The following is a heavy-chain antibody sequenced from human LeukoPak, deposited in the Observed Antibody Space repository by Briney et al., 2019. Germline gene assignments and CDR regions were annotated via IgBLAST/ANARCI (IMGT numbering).Heavy chain of an antibody. D-gene: IGHD3-10*01. CDR2: IRSKANSYAT. J-gene: IGHJ4*02. CDR1: GFTFSGSA. V-gene: IGHV3-73*01. CDR3: TRRLYGSGSYYVSDY. Sequence: GGSLRLSCAASGFTFSGSAMHWVRQASGKGLEWVGRIRSKANSYATAYAASVKGRFTISRGDSKNTAYLQMNSLKTEDTAVYYCTRRLYGSGSYYVSDYWGQGTLVTVSS.